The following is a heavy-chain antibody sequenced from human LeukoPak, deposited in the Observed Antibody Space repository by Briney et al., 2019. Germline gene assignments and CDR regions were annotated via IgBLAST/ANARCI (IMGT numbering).Heavy chain of an antibody. CDR1: GFTVSSNY. CDR2: IYSGGST. J-gene: IGHJ4*02. Sequence: GGSLRLSCAASGFTVSSNYMSWVRQAPGKGLEWVSVIYSGGSTYYADSVKDRFTISRDDAKNSLYLQMNSLRAEDTAVYYCASPIFDYWGQGTLVTVSS. V-gene: IGHV3-53*01. D-gene: IGHD5-24*01. CDR3: ASPIFDY.